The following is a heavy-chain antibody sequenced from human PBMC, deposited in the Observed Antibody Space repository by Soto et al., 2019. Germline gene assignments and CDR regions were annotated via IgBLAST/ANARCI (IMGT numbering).Heavy chain of an antibody. D-gene: IGHD3-3*01. CDR2: VYYTGST. CDR1: GGSISNFY. J-gene: IGHJ5*02. V-gene: IGHV4-59*08. Sequence: PSETLSLTCPVSGGSISNFYWSWIRQPPGKGLEWIGYVYYTGSTSYNPSLKSRVTISVDTSKNQFSLKLSSVTAADTAVYYCARHYDFWSGYLYNWFDPWGQGTLVTVSS. CDR3: ARHYDFWSGYLYNWFDP.